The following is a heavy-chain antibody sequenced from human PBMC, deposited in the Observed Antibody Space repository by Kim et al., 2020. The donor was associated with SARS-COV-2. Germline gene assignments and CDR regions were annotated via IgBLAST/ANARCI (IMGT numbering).Heavy chain of an antibody. V-gene: IGHV1-18*01. CDR3: ARAHSCSSTSCYLLNDYYYYYGMDV. CDR1: GYTFTSYG. CDR2: ISAYNGNT. D-gene: IGHD2-2*01. Sequence: ASVKVSCKASGYTFTSYGISWVRQAPGQGLEWMGWISAYNGNTNYAQKLQGRVTMTTDTSTSTAYMELRSLRSDDTAVYYCARAHSCSSTSCYLLNDYYYYYGMDVWGQGTTVTVSS. J-gene: IGHJ6*02.